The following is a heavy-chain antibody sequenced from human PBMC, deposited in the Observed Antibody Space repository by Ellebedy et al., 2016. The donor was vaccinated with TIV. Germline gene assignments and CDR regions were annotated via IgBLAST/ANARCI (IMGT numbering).Heavy chain of an antibody. J-gene: IGHJ4*02. CDR1: GFTFDDYA. CDR3: ARGVDTAMDTFDY. Sequence: GESLKISCAASGFTFDDYAMHWVRQAPGRGLVWVSRITSDGSSTIYEDSVKGRFTISRDNAKNTLYVQMNSLRAEDTAVHYCARGVDTAMDTFDYWGQGTLVTVSS. V-gene: IGHV3-74*01. D-gene: IGHD5-18*01. CDR2: ITSDGSST.